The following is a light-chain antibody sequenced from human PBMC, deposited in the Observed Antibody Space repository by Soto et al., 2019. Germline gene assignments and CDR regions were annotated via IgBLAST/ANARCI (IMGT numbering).Light chain of an antibody. CDR2: GNS. CDR1: SSNIGAGYD. V-gene: IGLV1-40*01. J-gene: IGLJ2*01. Sequence: QSVLTQPPSVSGAPGQRVTISCTGSSSNIGAGYDVHWYQQLPGTAPKLLIYGNSNRPSGVPDRFSGSKSGTSASLAITGLQAEDEADYDCQSYDSSRHVVFGGGTKLTVL. CDR3: QSYDSSRHVV.